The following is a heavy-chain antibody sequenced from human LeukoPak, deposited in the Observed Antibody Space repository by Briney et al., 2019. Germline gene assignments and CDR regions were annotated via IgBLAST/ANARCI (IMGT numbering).Heavy chain of an antibody. V-gene: IGHV3-20*04. Sequence: GGSLRLSCAASGFTFDDYGMSWVRQAPGKGLEWVSGINWNGGSTGYADSVKGRFTISRDNSKNTLYLQMNSLRAEDTAVYYCAREGSGSYLGNFYYYYMDVWGKGTTVTVSS. CDR3: AREGSGSYLGNFYYYYMDV. D-gene: IGHD1-26*01. CDR1: GFTFDDYG. J-gene: IGHJ6*03. CDR2: INWNGGST.